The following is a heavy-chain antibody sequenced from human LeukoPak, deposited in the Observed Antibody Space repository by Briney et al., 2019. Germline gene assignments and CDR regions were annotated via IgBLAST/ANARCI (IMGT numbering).Heavy chain of an antibody. V-gene: IGHV4-39*02. CDR2: IYYSGGT. D-gene: IGHD3-10*01. CDR1: GASISSSSYY. Sequence: SETLSLTCTVSGASISSSSYYWGWIRQPPGKGLEWIGSIYYSGGTYYNPSLKSRVTISVDTSKNHFSLKLSSVTAADTAVYYCARLPTDYYGSGSPDGWGQGTLVTVSS. CDR3: ARLPTDYYGSGSPDG. J-gene: IGHJ4*02.